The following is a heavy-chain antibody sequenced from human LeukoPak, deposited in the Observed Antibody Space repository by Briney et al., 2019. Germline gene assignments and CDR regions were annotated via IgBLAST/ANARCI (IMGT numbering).Heavy chain of an antibody. CDR3: ARYSDGSGWVAFDT. J-gene: IGHJ3*02. D-gene: IGHD3-22*01. CDR2: IYYSRSTFHT. CDR1: GGTISSSGYH. V-gene: IGHV4-39*01. Sequence: SETLSLTCTVAGGTISSSGYHWAWIRQPPGKGLEWVANIYYSRSTFHTFYNPSLRARVTISVDGDTSKNQFSLQLSSVTAADTSVYYCARYSDGSGWVAFDTWGQGTVATVSS.